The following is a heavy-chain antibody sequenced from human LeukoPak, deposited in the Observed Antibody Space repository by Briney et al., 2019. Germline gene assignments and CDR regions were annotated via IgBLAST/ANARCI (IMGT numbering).Heavy chain of an antibody. D-gene: IGHD6-13*01. CDR2: ISYDGSNK. CDR1: GFTFSSYG. Sequence: GGSLRLSCAASGFTFSSYGMHWVRQAPGKGLEWVAVISYDGSNKYYADSVKGRFTISRDNSKNTLYLQMNSLRTEDTAVYYCAKEAEQQLVIDYWGQGTLVTVSS. V-gene: IGHV3-30*18. CDR3: AKEAEQQLVIDY. J-gene: IGHJ4*02.